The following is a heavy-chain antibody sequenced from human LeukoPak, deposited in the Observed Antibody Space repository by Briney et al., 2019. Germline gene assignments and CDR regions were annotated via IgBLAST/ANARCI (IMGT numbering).Heavy chain of an antibody. D-gene: IGHD6-13*01. CDR2: ISSTCNNI. V-gene: IGHV3-11*04. CDR1: GFTFSDYY. J-gene: IGHJ5*02. CDR3: ARAWTRIYMIAAES. Sequence: GGSLRLSCAASGFTFSDYYMSWIPQAPGKGLEWVSYISSTCNNIYADSLKGLFTISRDNAKNSLYLQMNSLRAEDTAVYYCARAWTRIYMIAAESWGQGTLVTVSS.